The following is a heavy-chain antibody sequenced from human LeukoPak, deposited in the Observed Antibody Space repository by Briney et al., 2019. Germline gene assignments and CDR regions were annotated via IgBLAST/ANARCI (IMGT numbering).Heavy chain of an antibody. CDR3: ARGSRGLLTGYYNSIFDY. J-gene: IGHJ4*02. D-gene: IGHD3-9*01. CDR2: INHSGST. Sequence: PSETLSLTCAVYGGSFSGYYWSWIRQPPGKGLEWIGEINHSGSTNYNPSLKSRVTISVDTSKNQFSLKLSSVTAADTAVYYCARGSRGLLTGYYNSIFDYWGQGTLVTVSS. V-gene: IGHV4-34*01. CDR1: GGSFSGYY.